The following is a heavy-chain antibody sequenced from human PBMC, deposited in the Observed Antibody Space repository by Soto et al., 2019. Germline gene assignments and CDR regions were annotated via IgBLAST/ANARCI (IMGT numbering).Heavy chain of an antibody. CDR2: IYYSGST. D-gene: IGHD5-12*01. Sequence: PSETLSLTCTVSGGSISSYYWSWIRQPPGKGLEWIGYIYYSGSTNYNPSLKSRVTISVDTSKNQFSLKLSSVTAADTAVYYCAREYSGYDQTFDDWGQGTLVTVSS. J-gene: IGHJ4*02. CDR3: AREYSGYDQTFDD. V-gene: IGHV4-59*01. CDR1: GGSISSYY.